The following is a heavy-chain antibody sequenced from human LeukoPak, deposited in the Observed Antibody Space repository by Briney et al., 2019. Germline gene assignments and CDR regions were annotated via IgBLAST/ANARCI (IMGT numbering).Heavy chain of an antibody. Sequence: GGSLRLSCAASGFTFSSYSMNWVRQAPGKVLEWVSYISSSSSTIYYADSVKGRFTISRDNAKNSLYLQMNSLRAEDTAVYYCASGYSMDYWGQGTLVTVSS. CDR1: GFTFSSYS. J-gene: IGHJ4*02. CDR3: ASGYSMDY. V-gene: IGHV3-48*01. CDR2: ISSSSSTI. D-gene: IGHD6-13*01.